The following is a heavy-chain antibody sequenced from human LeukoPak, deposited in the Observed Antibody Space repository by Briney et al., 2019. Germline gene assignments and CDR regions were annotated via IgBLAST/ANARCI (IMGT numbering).Heavy chain of an antibody. V-gene: IGHV4-28*05. Sequence: SDTLSLTCAVSGYSISSTIYWAWIRQPPGKGLEWIGHIYYSGGIYYNPSLKSRVTMSVDTSKNQFSLKLSSVTAVDTAVYYCARKATTGPTKAAFDIWGQGPMVTVSS. CDR1: GYSISSTIY. CDR2: IYYSGGI. D-gene: IGHD4-17*01. CDR3: ARKATTGPTKAAFDI. J-gene: IGHJ3*02.